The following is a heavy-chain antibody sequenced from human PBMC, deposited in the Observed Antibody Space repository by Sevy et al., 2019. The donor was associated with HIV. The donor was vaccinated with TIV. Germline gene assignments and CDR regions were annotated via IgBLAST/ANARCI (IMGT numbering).Heavy chain of an antibody. V-gene: IGHV4-4*02. Sequence: SETLSLTCAVSGGSISSNNWWNWVRQTPGKGLEWIGEIYHSGSTNRNPSLKSRVTISVDKSKNQFSLKLSSVTAADTAVYYCARGVGGYCSSTSCHVDYWVQGTLVTVSS. J-gene: IGHJ4*02. CDR1: GGSISSNNW. CDR3: ARGVGGYCSSTSCHVDY. CDR2: IYHSGST. D-gene: IGHD2-2*03.